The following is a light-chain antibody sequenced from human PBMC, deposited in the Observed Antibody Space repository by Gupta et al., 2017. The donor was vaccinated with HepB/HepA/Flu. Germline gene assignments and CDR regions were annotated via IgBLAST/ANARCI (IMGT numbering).Light chain of an antibody. V-gene: IGLV2-8*01. CDR3: SSYAGSKNLV. Sequence: QSALTQPPSASGSPGQSVTISCTGTSSDVGGYNYVSWYQQHPGKAPQLMIYEVSKRPSGVPDRFSGSKSGNTASLSVSGLQAEDEADYYCSSYAGSKNLVFGGGTKLTVL. CDR2: EVS. CDR1: SSDVGGYNY. J-gene: IGLJ2*01.